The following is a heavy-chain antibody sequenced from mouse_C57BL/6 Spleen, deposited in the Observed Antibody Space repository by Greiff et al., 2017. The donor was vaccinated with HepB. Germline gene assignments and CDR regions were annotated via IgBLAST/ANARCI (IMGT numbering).Heavy chain of an antibody. CDR3: TDDGYYVTRYFDV. V-gene: IGHV6-3*01. D-gene: IGHD2-3*01. Sequence: EVKVEESGGGLVQPGGSMKLSCVASGFTFSNYWMNWVRQSPEKGLEWVAQIRLKSDNYATNYAESVKGRFTISRDDSKSSVYLQMNNLGAVDTGIYYCTDDGYYVTRYFDVWGAGTTVTVSS. CDR2: IRLKSDNYAT. J-gene: IGHJ1*01. CDR1: GFTFSNYW.